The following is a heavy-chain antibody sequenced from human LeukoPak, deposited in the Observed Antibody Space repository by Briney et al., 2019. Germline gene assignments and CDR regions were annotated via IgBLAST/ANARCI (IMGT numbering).Heavy chain of an antibody. CDR3: AKTKPYGTTWFGGID. CDR2: IRESGGST. CDR1: GFTFSSYA. V-gene: IGHV3-23*01. Sequence: GGSLRLSCAASGFTFSSYAMSWVRQAPGKGLEWVSAIRESGGSTHYADSVKGRFTISRDNSKNTLYLQMNSLRAEDAAVYYCAKTKPYGTTWFGGIDWGQGALVTVSS. J-gene: IGHJ4*02. D-gene: IGHD3-10*01.